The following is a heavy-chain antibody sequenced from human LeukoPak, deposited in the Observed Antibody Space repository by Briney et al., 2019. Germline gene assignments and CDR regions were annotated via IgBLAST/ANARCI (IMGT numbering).Heavy chain of an antibody. CDR2: ISAYNGNT. J-gene: IGHJ6*03. CDR3: ARAVVPAAIPDYYYYYMDV. D-gene: IGHD2-2*01. Sequence: GASVKVSCKASGYTFTSYGISWVRQAPGQGLEWMGWISAYNGNTNYAQKLQGRVTMTTDTSTSTAYMELRSLRSDDTAVYYCARAVVPAAIPDYYYYYMDVWGKGTTVTVSS. CDR1: GYTFTSYG. V-gene: IGHV1-18*01.